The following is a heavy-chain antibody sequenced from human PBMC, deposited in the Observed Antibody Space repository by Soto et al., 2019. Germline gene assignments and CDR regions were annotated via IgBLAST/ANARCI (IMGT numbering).Heavy chain of an antibody. J-gene: IGHJ5*02. CDR3: ARDSAARGPGGFDP. D-gene: IGHD6-6*01. CDR1: GFMFSGYG. CDR2: VSHDGVDN. Sequence: PGGSLRLSCAASGFMFSGYGMHWIRQAPGKGLEWVAVVSHDGVDNYYGDSVKGRFTISRDNSKNTLYLQMNSLRAEDTAVYYCARDSAARGPGGFDPWGQGTLVTVSS. V-gene: IGHV3-30*03.